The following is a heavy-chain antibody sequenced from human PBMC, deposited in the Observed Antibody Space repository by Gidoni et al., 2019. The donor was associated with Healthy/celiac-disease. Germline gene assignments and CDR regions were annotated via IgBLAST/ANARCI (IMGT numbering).Heavy chain of an antibody. J-gene: IGHJ1*01. CDR2: IISSSSYI. D-gene: IGHD2-15*01. V-gene: IGHV3-21*01. CDR1: GFTFSSYS. Sequence: EVQLVASGGGLVKPGGSLRLSCAASGFTFSSYSMNWVRQAPGKGLEWVSSIISSSSYIYYADSGKGRLTISRENAKNSLYLKMNSLRAEDTAVYYCARGGSLLPPFQHWGQGTLVTVSS. CDR3: ARGGSLLPPFQH.